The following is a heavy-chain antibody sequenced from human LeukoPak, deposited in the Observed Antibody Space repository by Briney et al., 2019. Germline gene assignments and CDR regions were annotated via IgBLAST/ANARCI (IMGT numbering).Heavy chain of an antibody. V-gene: IGHV3-30*18. CDR3: AKDRESARYSGYDYGY. CDR1: GFTFSSYG. J-gene: IGHJ4*02. D-gene: IGHD5-12*01. Sequence: GGSLRLSCAASGFTFSSYGMHWVRQAPGKGLEWVADISYDGSNKYYADSVKGRFTISRDNSKNTLYLQMNSLRAEDTAVYYCAKDRESARYSGYDYGYWGQGTLVTVSS. CDR2: ISYDGSNK.